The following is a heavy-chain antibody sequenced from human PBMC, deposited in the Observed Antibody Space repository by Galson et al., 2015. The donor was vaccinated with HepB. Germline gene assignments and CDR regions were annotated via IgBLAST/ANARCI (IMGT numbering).Heavy chain of an antibody. V-gene: IGHV2-5*01. CDR1: GFSLSTSGVG. CDR2: IYWNDDK. Sequence: PALVKPTQTLTLTCTFSGFSLSTSGVGVGWIRQPPGKALEWLALIYWNDDKRYSPSLKSRLTITKDTSKNQVVLAMTNMDPVDTATYYCAHTLGYCSGGSCSKGHAFDIWGQGTMVTVSS. CDR3: AHTLGYCSGGSCSKGHAFDI. J-gene: IGHJ3*02. D-gene: IGHD2-15*01.